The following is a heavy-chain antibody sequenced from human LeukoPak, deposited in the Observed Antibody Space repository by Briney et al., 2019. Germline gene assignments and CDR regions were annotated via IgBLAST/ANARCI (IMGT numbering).Heavy chain of an antibody. V-gene: IGHV3-30*18. D-gene: IGHD2-15*01. CDR3: AKDGCSGGSCQADY. J-gene: IGHJ4*02. CDR2: ISSDASNQ. CDR1: GFSFSTYS. Sequence: GGSLRLSCVASGFSFSTYSMHWVRQAPGKGLEWVAVISSDASNQYYTDSVKGRFAISRDNSRNTLYLQMNSLRYEDTAVYYCAKDGCSGGSCQADYWGQGTLVTVSS.